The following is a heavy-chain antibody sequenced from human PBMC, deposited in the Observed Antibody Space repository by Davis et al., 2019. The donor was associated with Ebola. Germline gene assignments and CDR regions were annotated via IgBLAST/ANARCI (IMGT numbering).Heavy chain of an antibody. CDR2: INSDGSST. CDR3: ARAVDTAMDNWYFDL. V-gene: IGHV3-74*01. J-gene: IGHJ2*01. Sequence: PGGSLRLSCATSGFTFSSCWMHWVRQAPGKGLVWVSRINSDGSSTSYADSVKGRFTISRDNAKNTLYLQMNSLRAEDTAVYYCARAVDTAMDNWYFDLWGRGTLVTVSS. D-gene: IGHD5-18*01. CDR1: GFTFSSCW.